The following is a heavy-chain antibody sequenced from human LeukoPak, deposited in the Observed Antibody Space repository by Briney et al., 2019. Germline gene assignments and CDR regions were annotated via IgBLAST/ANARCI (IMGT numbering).Heavy chain of an antibody. D-gene: IGHD4-17*01. J-gene: IGHJ4*02. V-gene: IGHV3-23*01. CDR2: LSPSGADT. Sequence: GGSLRLSCAASGFTFTNYAMNWVRQAPGKGLEWVSTLSPSGADTYYADSVKGRFTISRDISKNTLHLQMNSLRAEDTALYYCARDLGMTDGDYVSYFDYWGQGTLVTVSS. CDR3: ARDLGMTDGDYVSYFDY. CDR1: GFTFTNYA.